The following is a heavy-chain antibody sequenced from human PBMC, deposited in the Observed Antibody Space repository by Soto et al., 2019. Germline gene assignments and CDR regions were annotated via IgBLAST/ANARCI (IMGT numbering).Heavy chain of an antibody. CDR3: ARVDSSSGFDY. Sequence: SETLSLTCAVSGYSISSGYYWGWIRQPPGKGLEWIGSIYHSGSTYYNPSLKSRVTISVDTSKNQFSLRLTSVTAADTAVYYCARVDSSSGFDYWGQGTLVTVSS. CDR2: IYHSGST. D-gene: IGHD6-6*01. J-gene: IGHJ4*02. V-gene: IGHV4-38-2*01. CDR1: GYSISSGYY.